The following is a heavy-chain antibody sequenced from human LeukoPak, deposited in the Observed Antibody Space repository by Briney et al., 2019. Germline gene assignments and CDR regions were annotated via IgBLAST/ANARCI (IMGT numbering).Heavy chain of an antibody. D-gene: IGHD1-7*01. J-gene: IGHJ4*02. CDR1: GGSISSYY. CDR2: IYTSGST. V-gene: IGHV4-4*07. CDR3: ARWPSAVELRYFDY. Sequence: SETLSLTCTVSGGSISSYYWSWIRQPAGKGLEWIGRIYTSGSTNYNPSLKSRVTMSVDTSKNQFSLKLSSVTAADTAVYYCARWPSAVELRYFDYWGQGTLVTVSS.